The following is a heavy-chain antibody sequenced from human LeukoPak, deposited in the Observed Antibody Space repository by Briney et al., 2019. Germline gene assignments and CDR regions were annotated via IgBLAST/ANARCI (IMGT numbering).Heavy chain of an antibody. V-gene: IGHV1-2*02. CDR2: VHPKSGGT. Sequence: ASVKVSCKASGFTFTDYYIHWVRQAPGQGLEWMGSVHPKSGGTKYAQKFQGRVTVTRDTSISAAYMELSRLTSDDTAVYYCARDPPAAGSTEFDFWGQGTLVTVSS. CDR1: GFTFTDYY. CDR3: ARDPPAAGSTEFDF. D-gene: IGHD6-13*01. J-gene: IGHJ4*02.